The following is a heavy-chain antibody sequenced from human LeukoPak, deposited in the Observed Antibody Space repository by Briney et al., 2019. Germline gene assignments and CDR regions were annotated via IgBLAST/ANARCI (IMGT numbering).Heavy chain of an antibody. CDR1: DDSITMYY. V-gene: IGHV4-59*08. Sequence: SETLSLTCTVSDDSITMYYWTWIRQPPGKGLEWIGYVDHTGSTKFNPSLNGRVSISRDTSNNFFSLRLRSVTAADTAVYFCARSEINDYSRFWGQGILVTVSS. CDR3: ARSEINDYSRF. D-gene: IGHD4-11*01. CDR2: VDHTGST. J-gene: IGHJ4*02.